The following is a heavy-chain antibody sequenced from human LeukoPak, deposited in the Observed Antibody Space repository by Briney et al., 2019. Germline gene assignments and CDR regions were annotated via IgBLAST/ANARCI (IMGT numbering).Heavy chain of an antibody. CDR1: GGSISSYY. D-gene: IGHD6-19*01. V-gene: IGHV4-59*01. Sequence: PSETLSLTCTVSGGSISSYYWSWIRQPPGKGLEWIGYIYYSGSTNYNPSLKSRVTLSVDTSKNRFSLKLSSVTAADTAVYYCASGYSSGWFYFDYWGQGTLVTVSS. J-gene: IGHJ4*02. CDR3: ASGYSSGWFYFDY. CDR2: IYYSGST.